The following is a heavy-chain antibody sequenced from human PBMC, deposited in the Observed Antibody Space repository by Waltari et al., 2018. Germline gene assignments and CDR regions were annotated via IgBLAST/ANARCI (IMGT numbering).Heavy chain of an antibody. Sequence: QVQLQESGPGLVKPSETLSLTCAVSGYSISSGYYWGWIRQPPGKGLEWIGSMYHSGSTYYHPSLKSRVTISVDTSNNQFSLKLSSVTAADTAVYYCARLYHGDPDYWGQGTLVTVSS. V-gene: IGHV4-38-2*01. J-gene: IGHJ4*02. CDR3: ARLYHGDPDY. CDR1: GYSISSGYY. CDR2: MYHSGST. D-gene: IGHD3-10*01.